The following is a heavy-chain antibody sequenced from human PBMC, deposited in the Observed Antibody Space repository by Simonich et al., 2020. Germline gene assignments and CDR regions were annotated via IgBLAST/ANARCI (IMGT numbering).Heavy chain of an antibody. J-gene: IGHJ6*02. D-gene: IGHD6-13*01. CDR2: IYHSGST. CDR1: GYSISSGYY. Sequence: QVQLQESGPGLVKPSETLSLTCAVSGYSISSGYYWGWIRQPPGKGLGWIGSIYHSGSTYYNPSLKSRVTISVDTSKNQFSRKLSSVTAADTAVYYCARVGYSNYYYYGMDVWGQGTTVTVSS. V-gene: IGHV4-38-2*01. CDR3: ARVGYSNYYYYGMDV.